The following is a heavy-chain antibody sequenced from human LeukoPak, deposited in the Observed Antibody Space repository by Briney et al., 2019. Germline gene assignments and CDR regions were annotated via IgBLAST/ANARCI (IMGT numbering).Heavy chain of an antibody. J-gene: IGHJ6*02. CDR3: ARSGTGMDV. V-gene: IGHV1-69*10. CDR2: IIPILGIA. CDR1: GGTFSSYA. D-gene: IGHD6-13*01. Sequence: SVKVSCKASGGTFSSYAISWVRQAPGQGLEWMGRIIPILGIANSAQKFQGRGTITADKSTSTAYMELSSLRSEDTAVYSCARSGTGMDVWGQGTTVTVSS.